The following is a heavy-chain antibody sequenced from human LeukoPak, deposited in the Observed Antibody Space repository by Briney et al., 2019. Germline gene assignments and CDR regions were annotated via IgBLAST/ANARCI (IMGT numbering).Heavy chain of an antibody. J-gene: IGHJ5*02. CDR3: ARAYYDSRNNWFDP. CDR1: GGSIISSRYY. V-gene: IGHV4-39*07. CDR2: IYYSGST. Sequence: SETLSLTCTVSGGSIISSRYYWGWIRQPPGKGLEWHRCIYYSGSTYYNPSLKSRVTISVDTPKNQFSLKLSSVTAADTAVYYCARAYYDSRNNWFDPWGQGTLVTVSS. D-gene: IGHD3-22*01.